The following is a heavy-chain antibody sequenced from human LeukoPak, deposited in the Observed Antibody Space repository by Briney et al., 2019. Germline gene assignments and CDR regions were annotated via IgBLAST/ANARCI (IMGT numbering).Heavy chain of an antibody. CDR1: GFTFSSYP. V-gene: IGHV3-23*01. J-gene: IGHJ4*02. Sequence: GGSLRLSCATSGFTFSSYPMSWVRQAPGRGLEWVSVISGNSGATYYADSVKGRFTISRDNAKNTVYLQMNNLRGEDTALYYCSKAGDTNYYRHGDYWGQGTLVTVSS. CDR2: ISGNSGAT. CDR3: SKAGDTNYYRHGDY. D-gene: IGHD4-11*01.